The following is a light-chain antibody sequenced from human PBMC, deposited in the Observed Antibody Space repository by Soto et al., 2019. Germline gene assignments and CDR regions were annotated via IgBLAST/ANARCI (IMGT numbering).Light chain of an antibody. CDR3: AAWDDSLNVLV. J-gene: IGLJ2*01. CDR2: SNN. V-gene: IGLV1-44*01. Sequence: QSVLTQPPSASGTPGQRVTISCSGSSSNIGSNTVNWYQQLPGTAPKLLIYSNNHRPSGVPDRFSGSKSGTSASLGISGLQSEDEADYYCAAWDDSLNVLVFGGGTKLTVL. CDR1: SSNIGSNT.